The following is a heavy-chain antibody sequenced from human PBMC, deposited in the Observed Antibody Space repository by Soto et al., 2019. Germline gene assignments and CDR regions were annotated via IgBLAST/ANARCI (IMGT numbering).Heavy chain of an antibody. CDR3: ARQRTTVVTQAYFDH. CDR1: GESISSSSYY. J-gene: IGHJ4*02. V-gene: IGHV4-39*01. D-gene: IGHD2-21*02. Sequence: ETLSLTCIVSGESISSSSYYWGWIRQPPGKGLEWIGSIYYSGRTYYNPSFKSRVTISIDTSKNQFSLKLSSVTATDTAVYYCARQRTTVVTQAYFDHWGQGALVTVSS. CDR2: IYYSGRT.